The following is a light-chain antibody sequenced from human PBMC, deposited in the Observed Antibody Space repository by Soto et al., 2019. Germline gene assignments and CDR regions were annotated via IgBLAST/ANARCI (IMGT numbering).Light chain of an antibody. CDR3: HLYDTSPPVT. CDR2: DVS. V-gene: IGKV1-5*01. J-gene: IGKJ5*01. Sequence: SPPTHYTYTLFAYVGDSGPITFRASQSSTTWLAWYQQRPGKAPKLLIYDVSSLQSGVPSRFSGSGSGTEFTLTISRLEPEDFAMYYCHLYDTSPPVTFGQGTRLEIK. CDR1: QSSTTW.